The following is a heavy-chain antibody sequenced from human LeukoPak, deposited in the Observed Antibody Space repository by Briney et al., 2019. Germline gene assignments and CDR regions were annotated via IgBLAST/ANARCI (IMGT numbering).Heavy chain of an antibody. CDR3: RTYLTRGVVVVLDY. D-gene: IGHD2-2*01. J-gene: IGHJ4*02. Sequence: GGSLRLSCAASGFTFDDYGMSWVRQAPGKGLEWVSGINWNGGSTGYADSVKGRFTISRDNAKNSLYLQMNSLRAEDTALYCCRTYLTRGVVVVLDYWGRGTLVTVSS. V-gene: IGHV3-20*04. CDR1: GFTFDDYG. CDR2: INWNGGST.